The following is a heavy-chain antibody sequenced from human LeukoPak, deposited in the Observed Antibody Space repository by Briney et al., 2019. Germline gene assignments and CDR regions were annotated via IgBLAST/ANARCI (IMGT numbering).Heavy chain of an antibody. CDR2: IYTSGST. D-gene: IGHD4-11*01. CDR1: GGSISSGSYY. Sequence: PSETLSLTCTVSGGSISSGSYYWSWIRQPAGMGLEWIGRIYTSGSTNYNPSLKSRVTISVDTSKNQFSLKLSSVIAADTAVYYCARSPPHDYSNYDPNWFDPWGQGTLVTVSS. J-gene: IGHJ5*02. V-gene: IGHV4-61*02. CDR3: ARSPPHDYSNYDPNWFDP.